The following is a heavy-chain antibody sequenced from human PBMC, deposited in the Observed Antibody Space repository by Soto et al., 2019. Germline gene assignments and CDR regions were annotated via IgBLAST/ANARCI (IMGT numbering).Heavy chain of an antibody. CDR1: GFPFSNYA. CDR2: IRGGGVGT. V-gene: IGHV3-23*01. J-gene: IGHJ4*02. CDR3: AKESAAAGSFDS. D-gene: IGHD6-13*01. Sequence: EVQLLESGGGLVQPGGSLRLSCAASGFPFSNYAMSWVRQAPGKGLQWVSAIRGGGVGTFYADFVKGRFTISRDNSLKTLYLQMSSLSCEDTAVYYCAKESAAAGSFDSWGQGTLVTVSS.